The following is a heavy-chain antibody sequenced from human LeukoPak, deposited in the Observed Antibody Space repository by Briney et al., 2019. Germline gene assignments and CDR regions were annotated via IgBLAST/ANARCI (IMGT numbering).Heavy chain of an antibody. Sequence: ASVKVSCKASGYTFTSYYMHWVRQAPGQGLEWMGMINPSGDSTSYAQKFQGRVTMTRDTSISTAYMELSRLRSDDTAVYYCAREGPRSRIGYWGQGTLVTVSS. V-gene: IGHV1-2*02. CDR3: AREGPRSRIGY. CDR2: INPSGDST. J-gene: IGHJ4*02. CDR1: GYTFTSYY. D-gene: IGHD1-26*01.